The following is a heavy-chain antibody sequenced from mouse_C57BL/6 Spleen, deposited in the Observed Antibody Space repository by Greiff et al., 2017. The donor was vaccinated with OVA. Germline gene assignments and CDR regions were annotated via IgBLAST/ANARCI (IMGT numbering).Heavy chain of an antibody. Sequence: QVQLKQPGAELVKPGASVKMSCKASGYTFTSYWITWVKQRPGQGLEWIGDIYPGSGSTNYNEKFKSKATLTVDTSSSTAYMQLSSLTSEDSAVYYCASTDHWYFDVWGTGTTVTVSS. CDR3: ASTDHWYFDV. D-gene: IGHD4-1*02. CDR1: GYTFTSYW. CDR2: IYPGSGST. J-gene: IGHJ1*03. V-gene: IGHV1-55*01.